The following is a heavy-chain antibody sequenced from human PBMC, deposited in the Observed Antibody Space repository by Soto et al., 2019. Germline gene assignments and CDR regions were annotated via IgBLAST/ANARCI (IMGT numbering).Heavy chain of an antibody. CDR3: AKKPDHDYVFWFDP. J-gene: IGHJ5*02. CDR1: GFTFSSYA. D-gene: IGHD3-16*01. CDR2: ISGSGGST. V-gene: IGHV3-23*01. Sequence: GGSLRLSCAASGFTFSSYAMSWVRQAPGKGLEWVSAISGSGGSTYYADSVKGRFTISGDNSKNTLYLQMNSLRAEDTAVYYCAKKPDHDYVFWFDPWGQGTLVTVSS.